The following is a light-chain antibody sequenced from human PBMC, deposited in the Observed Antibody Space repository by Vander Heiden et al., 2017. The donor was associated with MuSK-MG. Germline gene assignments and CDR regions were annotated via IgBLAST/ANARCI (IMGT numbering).Light chain of an antibody. CDR1: SSDVMNYNL. J-gene: IGLJ1*01. V-gene: IGLV2-23*02. CDR2: EVS. Sequence: QSALTQPVSVSGSPGQSITISCTGTSSDVMNYNLVSGYQQHPGKDPKLLIFEVSKRPSGISDRFSASKSGNTASLTISRLQPADEADYYCCSYAGTFYVFGSGTTVTVL. CDR3: CSYAGTFYV.